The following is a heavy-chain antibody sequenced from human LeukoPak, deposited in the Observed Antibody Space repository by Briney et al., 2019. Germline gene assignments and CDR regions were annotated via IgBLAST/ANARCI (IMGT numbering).Heavy chain of an antibody. CDR2: ISGSGGST. J-gene: IGHJ4*02. Sequence: GGSLRLSCAASGFTFGSNAMSWVRQAPGKGLEWVSAISGSGGSTYYADSVKGRFTISRDNSNNTLYLQMNSLRAEDTAVFYRPKTAYDILTGYGGDWGQGTLVTVSS. CDR1: GFTFGSNA. D-gene: IGHD3-9*01. V-gene: IGHV3-23*01. CDR3: PKTAYDILTGYGGD.